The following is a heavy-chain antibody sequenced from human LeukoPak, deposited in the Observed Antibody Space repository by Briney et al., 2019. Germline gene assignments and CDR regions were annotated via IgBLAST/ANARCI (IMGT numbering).Heavy chain of an antibody. CDR1: GYTFTGYY. V-gene: IGHV1-2*02. D-gene: IGHD3-22*01. CDR3: ARGLHYYDSSGYPGDGMDV. J-gene: IGHJ6*02. CDR2: INPNSGDT. Sequence: ASVKVSCKASGYTFTGYYMHWVRQAPGQGLEWMGWINPNSGDTNYSQKFQGRVSMTRDTSISTAYMELSSLRSEDTAVYYCARGLHYYDSSGYPGDGMDVWGQGTTVTVSS.